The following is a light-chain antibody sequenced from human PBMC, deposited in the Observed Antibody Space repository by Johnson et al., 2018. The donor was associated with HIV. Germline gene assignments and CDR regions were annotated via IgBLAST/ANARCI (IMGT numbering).Light chain of an antibody. Sequence: QSVLTQPPSVSAAPGQKVTISCSGSSSNIGRNYVSWYQQLPGTAPKLLIFDTNKRPSGIPDRFSASKSGPSATLGITGLQTGDEADYYCGTWDSSLRSYVIGNVTKVTV. CDR1: SSNIGRNY. J-gene: IGLJ1*01. CDR3: GTWDSSLRSYV. CDR2: DTN. V-gene: IGLV1-51*01.